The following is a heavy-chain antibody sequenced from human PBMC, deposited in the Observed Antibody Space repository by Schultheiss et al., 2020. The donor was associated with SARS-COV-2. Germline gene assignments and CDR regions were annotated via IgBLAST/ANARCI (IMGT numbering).Heavy chain of an antibody. J-gene: IGHJ2*01. CDR3: ARVVGEWYFDL. CDR1: GFTFSSYG. D-gene: IGHD2-15*01. V-gene: IGHV3-48*04. Sequence: GGSLRLSCAASGFTFSSYGMHWVRQAPGKGLEWVSYISSSGSTIYYADSVKGRFTISRDNAKNSLYLQMNSLRAEDTAVYYCARVVGEWYFDLWGRGTLVTVSS. CDR2: ISSSGSTI.